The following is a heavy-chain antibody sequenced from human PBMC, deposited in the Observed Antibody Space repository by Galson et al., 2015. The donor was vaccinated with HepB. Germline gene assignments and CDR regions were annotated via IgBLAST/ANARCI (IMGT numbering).Heavy chain of an antibody. D-gene: IGHD2-15*01. CDR3: AKGGSGCDGVTCYAWFFER. V-gene: IGHV3-23*01. J-gene: IGHJ4*02. Sequence: ALRLSCAASGFTFSNYDMNWVRRAPGKGLEWVSGVSRSGGTTDYADAVKGRFTISRDNSKNTVFLQMNSLRAEDTAVYYCAKGGSGCDGVTCYAWFFERWGQGTLVTVSS. CDR2: VSRSGGTT. CDR1: GFTFSNYD.